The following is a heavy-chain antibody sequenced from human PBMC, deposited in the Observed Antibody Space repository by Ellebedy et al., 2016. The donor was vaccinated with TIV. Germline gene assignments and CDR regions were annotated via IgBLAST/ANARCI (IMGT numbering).Heavy chain of an antibody. V-gene: IGHV3-30*18. CDR3: AKDQSTVTTFYDYYYGMDV. CDR2: ISYDGSNK. J-gene: IGHJ6*02. CDR1: GFTFSSYG. Sequence: GGSLRLXCAASGFTFSSYGMHWVRQAPGKGLEWVAVISYDGSNKYYADSVKGRFTISRDNSKNTLYLQMNSLRAEDTAVYYCAKDQSTVTTFYDYYYGMDVWGQGTTVTVSS. D-gene: IGHD4-17*01.